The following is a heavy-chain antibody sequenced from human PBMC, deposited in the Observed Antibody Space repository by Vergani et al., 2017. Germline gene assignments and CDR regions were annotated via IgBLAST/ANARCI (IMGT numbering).Heavy chain of an antibody. D-gene: IGHD6-25*01. J-gene: IGHJ4*02. Sequence: QVQLQESGPGLVKPSQTLSLTCTVSGGSISSGSYYWSWIRQPAGKGLEWIGRIYTSGSTNYNPSLKSRVTISVDRSKNQFSLKLSSVTAADTAVYYCAREESGYYFDYWGQGTLVTVSS. CDR2: IYTSGST. CDR3: AREESGYYFDY. CDR1: GGSISSGSYY. V-gene: IGHV4-61*02.